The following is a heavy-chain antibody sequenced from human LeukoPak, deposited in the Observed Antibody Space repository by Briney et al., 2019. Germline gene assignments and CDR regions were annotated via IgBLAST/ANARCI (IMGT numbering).Heavy chain of an antibody. V-gene: IGHV5-51*01. J-gene: IGHJ3*02. D-gene: IGHD3-22*01. Sequence: GESLKISWKGSGYSFTSYWIGWGRQMPGKGLEWMGIIYPGDSGTRYSPSFQGQVTISADKSISPAYLQWSSLKASNTAMYYCARWGHYDSSGYADAFDIWGQGTMVTVSS. CDR1: GYSFTSYW. CDR3: ARWGHYDSSGYADAFDI. CDR2: IYPGDSGT.